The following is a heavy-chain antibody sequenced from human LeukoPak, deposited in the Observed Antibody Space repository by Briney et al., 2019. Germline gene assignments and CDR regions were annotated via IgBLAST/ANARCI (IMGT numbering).Heavy chain of an antibody. Sequence: SETLSLTCTVSGDSISSYYWSWIRQPPGKGLEWIGYIYYSGSTNYNPSLKSRVTISVDTSKNQFSLKLSSVTAADTAVYYCARSHGGNSGRSEYYYYYYYMDVWGKGTTVTVSS. CDR1: GDSISSYY. CDR2: IYYSGST. V-gene: IGHV4-59*01. CDR3: ARSHGGNSGRSEYYYYYYYMDV. D-gene: IGHD4-23*01. J-gene: IGHJ6*03.